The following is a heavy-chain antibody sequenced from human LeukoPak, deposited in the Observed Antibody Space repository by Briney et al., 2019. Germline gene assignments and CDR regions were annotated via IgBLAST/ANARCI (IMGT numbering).Heavy chain of an antibody. D-gene: IGHD6-13*01. J-gene: IGHJ6*02. CDR2: IYYSGST. CDR1: GGSISSSSYY. V-gene: IGHV4-39*07. CDR3: ARDQPWAAAGGMDV. Sequence: SETLSLTCTVSGGSISSSSYYWGWIRQPPGKGLEWIGSIYYSGSTYYNPSLKSRVTISVDTSKNQFSLKLSSVTAADTAVYYCARDQPWAAAGGMDVWGQGTTVTVSS.